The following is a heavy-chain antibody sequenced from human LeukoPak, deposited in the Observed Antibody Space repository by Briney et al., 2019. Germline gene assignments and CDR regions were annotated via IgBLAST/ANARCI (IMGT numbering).Heavy chain of an antibody. CDR2: ISAYNGDT. CDR1: GYTFTSYG. D-gene: IGHD3-10*01. CDR3: ARDRGLVRPRPFDY. J-gene: IGHJ4*02. Sequence: GASVKVSCKASGYTFTSYGISWVRQAPGQGLEWMGWISAYNGDTNYAQKLQGRVTMTTDTSTSTAYMELRSLRSDDTAAYYCARDRGLVRPRPFDYWGQGTLVTVSS. V-gene: IGHV1-18*01.